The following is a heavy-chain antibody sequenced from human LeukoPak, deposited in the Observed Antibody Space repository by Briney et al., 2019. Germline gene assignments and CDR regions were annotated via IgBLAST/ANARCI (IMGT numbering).Heavy chain of an antibody. CDR2: ISSSGSTI. CDR1: GFTFSDYY. V-gene: IGHV3-11*01. Sequence: GGSLRLSCAASGFTFSDYYMSWIRQAPGKGLEWVSYISSSGSTIYYADSVKGRFTISRDNAKNSLYLQMNSLRAEDTAVYYCAGDHGDSSGYDMDVWGQGTTVTVSS. D-gene: IGHD3-22*01. J-gene: IGHJ6*02. CDR3: AGDHGDSSGYDMDV.